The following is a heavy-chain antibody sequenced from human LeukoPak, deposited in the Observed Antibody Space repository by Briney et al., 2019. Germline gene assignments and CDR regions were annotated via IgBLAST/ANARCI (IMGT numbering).Heavy chain of an antibody. CDR2: FSAETGNT. V-gene: IGHV3-23*01. CDR3: AKNIRDQLLCGFNY. CDR1: GFTFSSYG. J-gene: IGHJ4*02. D-gene: IGHD2-2*01. Sequence: PGGSLRLSCAASGFTFSSYGMTWVRQALGKGLEWVSDFSAETGNTYYAVSVKGRFTISRDNSKNTLYLQITSLRAEDTAVYFCAKNIRDQLLCGFNYWGQGIVVTVSS.